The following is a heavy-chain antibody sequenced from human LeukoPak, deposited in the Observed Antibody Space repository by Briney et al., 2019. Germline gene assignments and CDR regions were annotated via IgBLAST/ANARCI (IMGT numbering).Heavy chain of an antibody. J-gene: IGHJ4*02. CDR3: AKAPYIRGCYFDF. D-gene: IGHD3-22*01. CDR2: ISHDGTIQ. V-gene: IGHV3-30*18. CDR1: GFTFTNYG. Sequence: GRSLTLSCAASGFTFTNYGMHWVRQAPGKGLEWVAIISHDGTIQHYGDSLKGRFTISRDNSKNTVSLQVNNLRPEDTAVYFCAKAPYIRGCYFDFWGQGIPVSVSS.